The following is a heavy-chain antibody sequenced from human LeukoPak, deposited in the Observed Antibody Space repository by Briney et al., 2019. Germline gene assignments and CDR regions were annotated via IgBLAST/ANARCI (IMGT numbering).Heavy chain of an antibody. CDR1: GGSISSSSYY. J-gene: IGHJ3*02. V-gene: IGHV4-39*07. CDR3: ASDSPDDAFDI. CDR2: IYYSGST. Sequence: SETLSLTCTVSGGSISSSSYYWGWIRQPPGKGPEWIGSIYYSGSTYYNPSLKSRVTISVDTSKNQFSLKLSSVTAADTAVYYCASDSPDDAFDIWGQGTMVTVSS.